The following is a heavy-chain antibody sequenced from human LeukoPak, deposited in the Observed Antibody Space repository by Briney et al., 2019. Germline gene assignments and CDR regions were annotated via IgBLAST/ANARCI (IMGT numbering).Heavy chain of an antibody. V-gene: IGHV3-23*01. D-gene: IGHD6-19*01. CDR1: GFTFSSYA. Sequence: GGSLRLSCAASGFTFSSYAMSWVRQAPGKGLEWVSAISGSGGSTYYADSVKGRFTISRDNSKNTLYLQMNSLRAEDTAVYYCAISIAVAGNFDYWGLGTLVPVSS. CDR3: AISIAVAGNFDY. J-gene: IGHJ4*02. CDR2: ISGSGGST.